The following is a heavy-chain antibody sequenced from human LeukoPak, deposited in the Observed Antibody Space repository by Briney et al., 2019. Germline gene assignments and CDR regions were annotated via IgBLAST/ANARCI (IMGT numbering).Heavy chain of an antibody. CDR3: ARGSHRWATTNGNFDY. V-gene: IGHV3-30*04. CDR1: GFTFRSYA. CDR2: ISYDGSNK. Sequence: GGSLRLSCAASGFTFRSYAMHWVRQAPGKGLEWVAVISYDGSNKYYIDSVKGRFTISRDNSKNTLYLQMNSLRAEDTAMYYCARGSHRWATTNGNFDYWGQGTLVTVSS. D-gene: IGHD1-1*01. J-gene: IGHJ4*02.